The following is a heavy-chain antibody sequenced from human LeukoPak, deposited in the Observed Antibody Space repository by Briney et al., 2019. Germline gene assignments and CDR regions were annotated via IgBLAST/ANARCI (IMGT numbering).Heavy chain of an antibody. Sequence: SETLSLTCAVYGGSFSGYYWSWIRQPPGKGLEWIGEINHSGSTNYNPSLKSRVTISVDTSKNQFSLKLSSVTAADTAVYYCARAGGVATIDYWGQGTLVTVSS. CDR1: GGSFSGYY. CDR2: INHSGST. J-gene: IGHJ4*02. D-gene: IGHD5-12*01. V-gene: IGHV4-34*01. CDR3: ARAGGVATIDY.